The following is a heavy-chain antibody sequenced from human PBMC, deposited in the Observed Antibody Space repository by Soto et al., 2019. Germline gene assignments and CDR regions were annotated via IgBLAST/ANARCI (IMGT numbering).Heavy chain of an antibody. CDR3: ARESEDLTSNFDY. CDR2: IKEDGSEK. V-gene: IGHV3-7*01. J-gene: IGHJ4*02. CDR1: GFSFSSYW. Sequence: GGSLRLSCAASGFSFSSYWMSWVRQAPGKGLEWVANIKEDGSEKYYVDSVKGRFTISRDNARNSLSLQMNSLRAEDTAVYFCARESEDLTSNFDYWGQGTLVTVSS.